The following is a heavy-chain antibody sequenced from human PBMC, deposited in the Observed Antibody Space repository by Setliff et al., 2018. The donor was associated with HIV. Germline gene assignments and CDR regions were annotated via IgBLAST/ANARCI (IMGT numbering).Heavy chain of an antibody. Sequence: ASVKVSCKASGYTFTNYGISWVRQAPGQGLQWMGWISGYNGDTNYAQKVQGRVTMTIDTPTTTAYMELRRLRSDDTAVYYCAREALPTSDYHTFDSWGQGSLVTVSS. CDR2: ISGYNGDT. CDR1: GYTFTNYG. V-gene: IGHV1-18*01. CDR3: AREALPTSDYHTFDS. D-gene: IGHD3-16*01. J-gene: IGHJ4*02.